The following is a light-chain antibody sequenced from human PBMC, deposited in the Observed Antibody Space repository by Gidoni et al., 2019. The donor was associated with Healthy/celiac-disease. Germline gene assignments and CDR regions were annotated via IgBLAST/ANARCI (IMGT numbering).Light chain of an antibody. V-gene: IGLV2-14*01. CDR3: SSYTSSSTLYV. CDR2: DVS. Sequence: QSALTQPASVSGSPGLSITISCTGTSSDVGGYNYVSWYQQHPGKAPKLMIYDVSNRPSGVSNRFSGSKSGNTASLTISGLQAEDEADYYCSSYTSSSTLYVFGTGTKVTVL. CDR1: SSDVGGYNY. J-gene: IGLJ1*01.